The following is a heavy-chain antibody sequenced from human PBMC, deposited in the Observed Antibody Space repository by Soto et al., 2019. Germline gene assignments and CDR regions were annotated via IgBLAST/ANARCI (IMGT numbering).Heavy chain of an antibody. CDR3: ARDSEYYYDSSGLGYYYYGMDV. V-gene: IGHV4-31*03. J-gene: IGHJ6*02. CDR2: IYYSGST. CDR1: GGSISSGGYY. Sequence: SETLSLTCTVSGGSISSGGYYWSWIRQHPGKGLEWTGYIYYSGSTYYNPSLKSRVTISVDTSKNQFSLKLSSVTAADTAVYYCARDSEYYYDSSGLGYYYYGMDVWGQGTTVTVSS. D-gene: IGHD3-22*01.